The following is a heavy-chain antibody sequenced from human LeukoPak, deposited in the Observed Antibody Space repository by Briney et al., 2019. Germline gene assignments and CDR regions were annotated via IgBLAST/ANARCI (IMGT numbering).Heavy chain of an antibody. Sequence: GRSLRLSCAASGFTFDDYAMHWVRQAPGKGLVWVSRINSDGSSTSYADSVKGRFTISRDNAKNTLYLQMNSLRAEDTAVYYCASYGGYDGYWGQGTLVTVSS. J-gene: IGHJ4*02. D-gene: IGHD5-12*01. CDR1: GFTFDDYA. CDR2: INSDGSST. V-gene: IGHV3-74*01. CDR3: ASYGGYDGY.